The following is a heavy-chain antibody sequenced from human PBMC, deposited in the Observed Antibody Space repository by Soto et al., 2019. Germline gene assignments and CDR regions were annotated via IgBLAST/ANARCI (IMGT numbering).Heavy chain of an antibody. CDR3: ARETMVRGVIGTRWYFDL. Sequence: QVQLVQSGAEVKKPGASVKVSCKASGYTFTSYGISWVRQAPGQGLEWMGWISAYNGNTNYAQKLQGRVTMTTDTSTSTAYMELRSLRSDDTAVYYCARETMVRGVIGTRWYFDLWGRGTLVTVSS. CDR1: GYTFTSYG. J-gene: IGHJ2*01. V-gene: IGHV1-18*01. D-gene: IGHD3-10*01. CDR2: ISAYNGNT.